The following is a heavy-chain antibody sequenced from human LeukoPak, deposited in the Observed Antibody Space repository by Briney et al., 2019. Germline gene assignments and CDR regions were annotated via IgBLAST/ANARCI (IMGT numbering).Heavy chain of an antibody. D-gene: IGHD5-18*01. J-gene: IGHJ6*04. CDR2: ISSNGGST. CDR3: VKDGGYSYGYIYYYYGMDV. Sequence: PGGSLRLSCSASGFTFSSYAMHWVRQAPGKGLEYVSAISSNGGSTYYADSVKGRFTISRDNSKNTLYLQMSSLRAEDTAVYYCVKDGGYSYGYIYYYYGMDVWGKGPTVTVSS. CDR1: GFTFSSYA. V-gene: IGHV3-64D*06.